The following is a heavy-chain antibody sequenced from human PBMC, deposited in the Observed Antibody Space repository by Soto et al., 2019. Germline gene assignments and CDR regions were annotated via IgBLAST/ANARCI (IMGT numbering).Heavy chain of an antibody. J-gene: IGHJ4*02. CDR3: AASAVVAAHY. CDR2: ISGNGNTI. Sequence: CLRLSCAASAFTFSDYYMGWTRQAPGKGLEWLSYISGNGNTIYYADSVKGRFTVSRDNAKNLLYLQMNSLRAEDTAVYYCAASAVVAAHYWGQGALVTVSS. D-gene: IGHD2-15*01. V-gene: IGHV3-11*01. CDR1: AFTFSDYY.